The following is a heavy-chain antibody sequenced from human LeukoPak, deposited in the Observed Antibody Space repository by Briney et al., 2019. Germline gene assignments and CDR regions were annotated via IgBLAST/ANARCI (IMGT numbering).Heavy chain of an antibody. CDR2: ISGSGGST. D-gene: IGHD2-2*01. CDR3: AKVRSDIVVVPAAYMDV. CDR1: GFTVSSNY. J-gene: IGHJ6*03. Sequence: GGSLRLSCAASGFTVSSNYMSWVRQAPGKGLEWVSAISGSGGSTYYADSVKGRFTISRDNSKNTLYLQMNSLRAEDTAVYYCAKVRSDIVVVPAAYMDVWGKGTTVTVSS. V-gene: IGHV3-23*01.